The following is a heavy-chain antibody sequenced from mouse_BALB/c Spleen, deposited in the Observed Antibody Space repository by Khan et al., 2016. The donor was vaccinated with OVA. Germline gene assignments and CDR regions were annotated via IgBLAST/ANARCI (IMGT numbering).Heavy chain of an antibody. CDR2: INPSNGRT. CDR3: ARFPYYRYDESYYVMDY. CDR1: GYTFTSYW. Sequence: QVQLQQPGAELVKPGASVKLSCKASGYTFTSYWMHWVKQRPGQGLEWIGEINPSNGRTNYNEKFKSNATLTVDKSSSTAYMQLTSLTSEDSAVYYCARFPYYRYDESYYVMDYWGQGTSVTVSS. D-gene: IGHD2-14*01. J-gene: IGHJ4*01. V-gene: IGHV1S81*02.